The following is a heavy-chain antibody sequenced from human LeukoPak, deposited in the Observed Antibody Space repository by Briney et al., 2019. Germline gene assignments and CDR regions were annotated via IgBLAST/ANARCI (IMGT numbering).Heavy chain of an antibody. CDR3: AREKRGPFISHNFDY. V-gene: IGHV4-4*07. CDR1: GGSISSYW. D-gene: IGHD5-24*01. J-gene: IGHJ4*02. CDR2: IYTSGST. Sequence: PSETLSLTCTASGGSISSYWWIWIRQPAGKGLEWIGRIYTSGSTNYTPSLKSRVTISVDKSKNQFSLKLSSVTAADTAVYYCAREKRGPFISHNFDYWGQGTLVTVSS.